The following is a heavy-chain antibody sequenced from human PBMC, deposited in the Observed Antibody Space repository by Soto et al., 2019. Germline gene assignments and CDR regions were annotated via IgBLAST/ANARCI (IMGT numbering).Heavy chain of an antibody. J-gene: IGHJ4*02. CDR2: INSDGSST. CDR1: GFTFGSYW. D-gene: IGHD2-15*01. Sequence: EVQLVESGGDLVQPGGSLRLSCAASGFTFGSYWMDWVRQTPGKGLVWVSRINSDGSSTRYADSVKGRFTISRDNAKNTLYLQMDSLSVEDTAVYYCARKYCSGGSCTDLDSWGQGTLVSVST. CDR3: ARKYCSGGSCTDLDS. V-gene: IGHV3-74*01.